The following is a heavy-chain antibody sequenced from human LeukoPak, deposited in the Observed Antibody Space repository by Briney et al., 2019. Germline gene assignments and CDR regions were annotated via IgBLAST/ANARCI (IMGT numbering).Heavy chain of an antibody. J-gene: IGHJ4*02. D-gene: IGHD3-9*01. Sequence: PGGSLRLSCPASGFTVRSKYMSWVRQAPGKRPEWDSVILTGDNTYYSASVRGRFHISRDHSRNTLYIQMNNLRAEDTAVYYCATELRYVGGYFDYWGQGTLVTVSS. V-gene: IGHV3-53*01. CDR2: ILTGDNT. CDR1: GFTVRSKY. CDR3: ATELRYVGGYFDY.